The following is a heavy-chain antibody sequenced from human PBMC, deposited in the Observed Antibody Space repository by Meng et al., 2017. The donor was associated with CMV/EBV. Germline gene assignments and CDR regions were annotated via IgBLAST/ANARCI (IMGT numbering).Heavy chain of an antibody. Sequence: SETLSLTCAVYGGSFSGYYWSWIRQPPGKGLEWIGEINHSGSTNYNPSLKSRVTISVDTSKNQFSLKLSSVTAADTAVYYCARKITMVRGVISRESWFDYRGQGTLVTVSS. D-gene: IGHD3-10*01. CDR3: ARKITMVRGVISRESWFDY. CDR2: INHSGST. CDR1: GGSFSGYY. V-gene: IGHV4-34*01. J-gene: IGHJ4*02.